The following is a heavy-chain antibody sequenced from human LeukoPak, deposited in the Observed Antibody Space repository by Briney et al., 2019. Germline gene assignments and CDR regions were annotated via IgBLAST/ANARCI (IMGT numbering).Heavy chain of an antibody. D-gene: IGHD2-15*01. CDR3: AREGVLAATLPFDP. Sequence: ASVKVSCKASGYTFASYDINWVRQAPGQGLEWMGWISAYNGNTNYAQKLQGRVTMTTDTSTSTAYMELRSLRSDDTAVYYCAREGVLAATLPFDPWGQGTLVTVSS. CDR2: ISAYNGNT. J-gene: IGHJ5*02. CDR1: GYTFASYD. V-gene: IGHV1-18*01.